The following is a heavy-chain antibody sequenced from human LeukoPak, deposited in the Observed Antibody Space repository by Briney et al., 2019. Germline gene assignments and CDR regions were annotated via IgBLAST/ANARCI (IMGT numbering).Heavy chain of an antibody. D-gene: IGHD6-19*01. CDR1: GGSVSGYY. CDR3: ARRGYSSGYYYLDY. J-gene: IGHJ4*02. Sequence: SETLSLTCTVSGGSVSGYYWSWIRQPPGEGREWIGYIYYSGCTDYNPSLKSRVTISSDTSKNQFSLKLSSVTAADTAVYYCARRGYSSGYYYLDYWGQGTLVAVSS. CDR2: IYYSGCT. V-gene: IGHV4-59*08.